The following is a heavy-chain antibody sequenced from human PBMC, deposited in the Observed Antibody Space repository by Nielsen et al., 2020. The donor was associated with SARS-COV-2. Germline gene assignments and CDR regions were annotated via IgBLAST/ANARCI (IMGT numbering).Heavy chain of an antibody. J-gene: IGHJ5*02. CDR3: ARLLTNTGNYFRFDP. V-gene: IGHV4-4*02. CDR1: GDSISSSNW. Sequence: SETLSLTCAVSGDSISSSNWWSWVRQPPGKGLEWIGEIYHSGNTNYNPSLKSRVTISVDKSKNQFSLRLIPVTAADTAVYYCARLLTNTGNYFRFDPWGQGTLVTVSS. D-gene: IGHD1-26*01. CDR2: IYHSGNT.